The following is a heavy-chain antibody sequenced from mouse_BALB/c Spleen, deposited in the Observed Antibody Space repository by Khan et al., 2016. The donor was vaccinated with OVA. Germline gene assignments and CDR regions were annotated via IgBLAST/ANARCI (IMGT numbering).Heavy chain of an antibody. J-gene: IGHJ3*01. CDR3: ASHLTGSFAY. D-gene: IGHD4-1*01. V-gene: IGHV5-6*01. CDR2: ISSGGDYT. CDR1: GFSFSSYS. Sequence: EVELVESGGDLVKPGGSLKLSCAASGFSFSSYSMSWVRQTPDKRLEWVATISSGGDYTYYPDIVKGRFTISRDNAKNTLYLQMSSLKSEDTAMYYCASHLTGSFAYWGQWTLVTVSA.